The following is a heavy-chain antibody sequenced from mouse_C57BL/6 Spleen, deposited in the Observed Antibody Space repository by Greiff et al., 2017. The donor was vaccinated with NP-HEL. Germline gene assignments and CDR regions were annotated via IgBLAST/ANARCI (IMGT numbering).Heavy chain of an antibody. D-gene: IGHD2-1*01. CDR1: GYTFTSYW. CDR2: INPSNGGT. J-gene: IGHJ4*01. Sequence: QVHVKQPGTELVKPGASVKLSCKASGYTFTSYWMHWVKQRPGQGLEWIGNINPSNGGTNYNEKFKSKATLTVDKSSSTAYMQLSSLTSEDSAVYYCARAWIYYGNYYYAMDYWGQGTSVTVSS. CDR3: ARAWIYYGNYYYAMDY. V-gene: IGHV1-53*01.